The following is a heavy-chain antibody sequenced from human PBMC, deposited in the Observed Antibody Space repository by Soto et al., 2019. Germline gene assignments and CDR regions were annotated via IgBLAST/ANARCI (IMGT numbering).Heavy chain of an antibody. V-gene: IGHV1-46*03. D-gene: IGHD6-19*01. CDR3: AKFLTADSNQKSIARAGIHWFDP. J-gene: IGHJ5*02. CDR2: INPSGGST. Sequence: ASVKVSCKASGYTFTSYYMHWVRQAPGQGLEWMGIINPSGGSTSYAQKFQGRVTMTRDTSTSPVYMELSSLRSEDTAVYYCAKFLTADSNQKSIARAGIHWFDPWGQGNLVTVS. CDR1: GYTFTSYY.